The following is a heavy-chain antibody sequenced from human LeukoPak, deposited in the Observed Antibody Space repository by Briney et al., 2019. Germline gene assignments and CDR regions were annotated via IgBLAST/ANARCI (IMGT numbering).Heavy chain of an antibody. Sequence: GGSLRLSCTASGFSFTIYNMNWVRQAPGKGLEWVSYISGSSFTMYYADSVKGRFTISRDNAKNSLYLQMNSLRDEDTAVYYCARGSPGGMDVWGQGTTVTVSS. D-gene: IGHD3-10*01. V-gene: IGHV3-48*02. CDR2: ISGSSFTM. CDR1: GFSFTIYN. J-gene: IGHJ6*02. CDR3: ARGSPGGMDV.